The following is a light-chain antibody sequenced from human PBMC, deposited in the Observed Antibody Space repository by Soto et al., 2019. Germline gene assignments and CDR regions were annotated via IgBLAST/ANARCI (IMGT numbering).Light chain of an antibody. CDR1: QSIGSN. Sequence: ILMTQSPVTLSVSPGDSATLSCRASQSIGSNLAWYQQKPGQAPRLLIYAASTRVTGLPGRFSGRGSGTEFTLTISVLQSEDFAIYYCQHYNNWPPITFGQGTRLEIK. CDR2: AAS. J-gene: IGKJ5*01. CDR3: QHYNNWPPIT. V-gene: IGKV3-15*01.